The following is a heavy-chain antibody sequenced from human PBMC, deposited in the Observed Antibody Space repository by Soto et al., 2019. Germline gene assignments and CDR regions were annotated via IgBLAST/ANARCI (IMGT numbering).Heavy chain of an antibody. D-gene: IGHD2-15*01. J-gene: IGHJ6*02. V-gene: IGHV4-39*01. CDR3: ARPSSRYCYGMDV. Sequence: QLQLQESGPGLVKPSETLSLTCTVSGGSISSSSYYWGWIRQPPGKGLEWIGSIYYSGSTYYNPSLKSRVTISVDTSKNQFSLKLSSVTAADTAVYYCARPSSRYCYGMDVWGQGTTVTACS. CDR1: GGSISSSSYY. CDR2: IYYSGST.